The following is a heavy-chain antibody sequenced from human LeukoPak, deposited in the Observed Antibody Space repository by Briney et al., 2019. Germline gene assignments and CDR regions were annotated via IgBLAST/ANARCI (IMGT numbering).Heavy chain of an antibody. CDR2: ISVNGGTT. CDR3: VKGGGNVRRYFEY. D-gene: IGHD4-23*01. CDR1: GFTFSSYA. V-gene: IGHV3-23*01. Sequence: GGSLRLSCAASGFTFSSYAMTWVRQAPGKGLEWVSSISVNGGTTYYADSVKGRFTISRDSSKNTLYLQMNSLRAEDTAVYYCVKGGGNVRRYFEYWGREPWSPSPQ. J-gene: IGHJ4*02.